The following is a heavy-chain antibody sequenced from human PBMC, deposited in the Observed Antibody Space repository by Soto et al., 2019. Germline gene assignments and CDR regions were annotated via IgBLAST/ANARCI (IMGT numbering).Heavy chain of an antibody. CDR1: GFNFITYS. J-gene: IGHJ4*02. Sequence: EVQLVASGGGPVRPGGSLKLSCAASGFNFITYSLSWVRQAPGKGLEWVASISSSAVYIDYADSVKGRFTISRDNANNSLYLQMNSLRAADTATYYCVRDGLDYYDTERLYFDNWGQGTLVTVSS. CDR2: ISSSAVYI. V-gene: IGHV3-21*01. CDR3: VRDGLDYYDTERLYFDN. D-gene: IGHD3-22*01.